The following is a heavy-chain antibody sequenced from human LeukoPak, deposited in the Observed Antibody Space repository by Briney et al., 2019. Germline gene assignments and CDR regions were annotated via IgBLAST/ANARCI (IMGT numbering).Heavy chain of an antibody. J-gene: IGHJ6*02. CDR3: ARETGDYGDYGMDV. CDR1: VYTFTSYY. V-gene: IGHV1-46*01. Sequence: ASVKVSCKASVYTFTSYYMHWVRQPPGQGLEWMGIINPSDGSTSYAQKFQGRVTITRDTSTSTVYMELRSLRSEDTAVYFCARETGDYGDYGMDVWGQGTTVTVS. D-gene: IGHD4-17*01. CDR2: INPSDGST.